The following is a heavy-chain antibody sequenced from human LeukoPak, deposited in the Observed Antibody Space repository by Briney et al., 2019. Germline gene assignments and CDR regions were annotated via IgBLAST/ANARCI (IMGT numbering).Heavy chain of an antibody. V-gene: IGHV1-18*01. J-gene: IGHJ4*02. Sequence: ASVKVSCKASGYTFTSYGISWVRQAPGQGLEWMGWISAYNGNTNYAQKLQGRVTMTTDTSTSTAYMELRSLRSDDTAVYYCARNLRSYYDSRGSDYWGQGTLVTVSS. CDR1: GYTFTSYG. D-gene: IGHD3-22*01. CDR2: ISAYNGNT. CDR3: ARNLRSYYDSRGSDY.